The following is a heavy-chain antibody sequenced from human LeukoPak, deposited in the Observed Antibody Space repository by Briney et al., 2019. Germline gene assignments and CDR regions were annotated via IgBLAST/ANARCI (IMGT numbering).Heavy chain of an antibody. J-gene: IGHJ4*02. Sequence: GGSLRLSCAASGFTFTNYAMSWVRQAPGKGLEWVSAISARGDNTYYADSVKGRFSVSRDNSQNTQYLQMNSLRAEDTAIYYCAKAYHYGAGSSFDYWGQGILVTVSS. D-gene: IGHD3-10*01. CDR1: GFTFTNYA. CDR2: ISARGDNT. V-gene: IGHV3-23*01. CDR3: AKAYHYGAGSSFDY.